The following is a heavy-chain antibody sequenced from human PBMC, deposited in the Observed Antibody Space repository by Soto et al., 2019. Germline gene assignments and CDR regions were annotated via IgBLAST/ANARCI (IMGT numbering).Heavy chain of an antibody. CDR3: ARAAAGPRTFDI. V-gene: IGHV3-72*01. Sequence: GGSLRLSCAASGFTFSDHYMDWVRQAPGKGLEWVGRTRNKANSYTTEYAASVKGRFTISRDDPKNSLYLQMNSLKTEDTAVYYCARAAAGPRTFDIWGQGTMVTVSS. CDR2: TRNKANSYTT. J-gene: IGHJ3*02. D-gene: IGHD6-13*01. CDR1: GFTFSDHY.